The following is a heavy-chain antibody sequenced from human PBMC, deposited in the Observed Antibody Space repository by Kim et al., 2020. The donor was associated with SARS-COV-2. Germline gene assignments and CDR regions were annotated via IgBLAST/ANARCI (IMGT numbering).Heavy chain of an antibody. CDR1: GYTFTSYA. Sequence: ASVKVSCKASGYTFTSYAMHWVRQAPGQRLEWMGWINAGNGNTKYSQKFQGRVTITRDTSASTAYMELSSLRSEDTAVYYCARDQGDFWSGPDAFDIWGQGTMVTVSS. CDR2: INAGNGNT. CDR3: ARDQGDFWSGPDAFDI. D-gene: IGHD3-3*01. J-gene: IGHJ3*02. V-gene: IGHV1-3*01.